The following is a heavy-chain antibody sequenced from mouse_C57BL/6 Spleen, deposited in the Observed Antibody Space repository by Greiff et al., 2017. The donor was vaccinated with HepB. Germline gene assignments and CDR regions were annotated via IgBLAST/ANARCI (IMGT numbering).Heavy chain of an antibody. Sequence: EVKLQESGPGMVKPSQSLSLTCTVTGYSITSGYDWHWIRHFPGNKLEWMGYISYSGSTNYNPSLKSRISITHDTSKNHFFLKLNSVTTEDTATYYCARDGVYDYDGAWFAYWGQGTLVTVSA. CDR2: ISYSGST. J-gene: IGHJ3*01. CDR1: GYSITSGYD. CDR3: ARDGVYDYDGAWFAY. V-gene: IGHV3-1*01. D-gene: IGHD2-4*01.